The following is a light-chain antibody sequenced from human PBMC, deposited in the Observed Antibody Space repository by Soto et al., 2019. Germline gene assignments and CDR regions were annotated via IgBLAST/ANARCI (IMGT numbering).Light chain of an antibody. CDR2: SNN. Sequence: QSVLTQPPSTSGTPGQRVTISCSGSSSNIGRNYVYWYQQLPGTAPKLLIYSNNQRPSGVPDRISGSKSGTSASLAISGLRSEDEADYYCAAWDDSLSGLWVFGGGTQLTVL. V-gene: IGLV1-47*02. CDR1: SSNIGRNY. J-gene: IGLJ3*02. CDR3: AAWDDSLSGLWV.